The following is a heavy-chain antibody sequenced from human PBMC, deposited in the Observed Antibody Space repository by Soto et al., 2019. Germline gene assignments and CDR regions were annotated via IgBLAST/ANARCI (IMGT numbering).Heavy chain of an antibody. CDR2: IYYSGST. J-gene: IGHJ6*02. CDR3: ARDSGSMIVVGVGMDV. Sequence: QVQLQESGPGLVKPSQTLSLTCTVSGGSISSGGYYWSWIRQHPGKGLEWIGYIYYSGSTYYNPSLKSRVTISVDTSKNQFSPKLSSVTAADTAVYYCARDSGSMIVVGVGMDVWGQGTTVTVSS. V-gene: IGHV4-31*03. D-gene: IGHD3-22*01. CDR1: GGSISSGGYY.